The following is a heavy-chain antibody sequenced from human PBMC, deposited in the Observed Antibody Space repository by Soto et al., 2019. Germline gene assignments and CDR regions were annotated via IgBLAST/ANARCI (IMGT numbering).Heavy chain of an antibody. J-gene: IGHJ6*03. D-gene: IGHD3-3*01. Sequence: QLQLQESGPGLVKPSQTLSLTCTVSGGSISSGGCYWSWIRQHPGKGLEWIGSFYYIGSTYYNPSLQRRVTISVDTFNNQYSMKLSSVAGADTAVYYCARTSYYDFWSGYLPYYYYYMDVWGKGTTVTVSS. CDR1: GGSISSGGCY. CDR3: ARTSYYDFWSGYLPYYYYYMDV. V-gene: IGHV4-31*03. CDR2: FYYIGST.